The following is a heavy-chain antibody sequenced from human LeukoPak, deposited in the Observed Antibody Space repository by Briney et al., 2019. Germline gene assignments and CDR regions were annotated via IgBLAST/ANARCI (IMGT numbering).Heavy chain of an antibody. CDR3: ARQLGYYDFWSGYYTGNYFDY. CDR2: IYYSGST. CDR1: GFTFSSYE. V-gene: IGHV4-39*01. D-gene: IGHD3-3*01. Sequence: PGGSLRLSCVASGFTFSSYEINWVRQPPGKGLEWIGSIYYSGSTYYNPSLKSRVTISVDTSKNQFSLKLRSVTAADTAVYYCARQLGYYDFWSGYYTGNYFDYWGQGTLVTVSS. J-gene: IGHJ4*02.